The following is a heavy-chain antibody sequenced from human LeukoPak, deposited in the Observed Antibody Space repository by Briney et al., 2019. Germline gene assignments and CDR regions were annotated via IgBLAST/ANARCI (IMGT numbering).Heavy chain of an antibody. CDR1: GGSISSYY. CDR2: IYTSGST. Sequence: PSETLSLTCTVSGGSISSYYWSWIRQPAGKGLEWIGRIYTSGSTNYNPSLKSRVTMSVDTSKNQFSLKLSSVTAADTAVYYCARDLKDCSSTSCCSPRGGWFDPWGQGTLVTVSS. CDR3: ARDLKDCSSTSCCSPRGGWFDP. J-gene: IGHJ5*02. D-gene: IGHD2-2*01. V-gene: IGHV4-4*07.